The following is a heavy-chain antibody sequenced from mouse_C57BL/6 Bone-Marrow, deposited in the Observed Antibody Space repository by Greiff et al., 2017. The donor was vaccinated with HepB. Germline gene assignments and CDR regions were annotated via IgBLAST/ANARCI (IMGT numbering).Heavy chain of an antibody. CDR2: IRLKSDNYAT. Sequence: EVQLVESGGGLVQPGGSMKLSCVASGFTFSNYWMNWVRQSPEKGLEWVAQIRLKSDNYATHYAESVKGRFTISRDDSKSSVDQQMNNLRAEDTGIYYCTGPRAWFAYWGQGTLVTVSA. CDR1: GFTFSNYW. V-gene: IGHV6-3*01. J-gene: IGHJ3*01. CDR3: TGPRAWFAY.